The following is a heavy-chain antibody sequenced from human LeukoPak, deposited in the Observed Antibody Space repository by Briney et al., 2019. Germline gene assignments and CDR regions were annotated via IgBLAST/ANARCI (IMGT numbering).Heavy chain of an antibody. V-gene: IGHV3-33*08. CDR2: IWYDGSNK. D-gene: IGHD6-19*01. Sequence: GGSLRLSCAASGFTFSSYAMSWVRQAPGKGLEWVAVIWYDGSNKYYADSVKGRFTISRDNSKNTLYLQMNSLRAEDTAVYYCAREEIAVAGSFSYWGQGTLVTVSS. CDR1: GFTFSSYA. CDR3: AREEIAVAGSFSY. J-gene: IGHJ4*02.